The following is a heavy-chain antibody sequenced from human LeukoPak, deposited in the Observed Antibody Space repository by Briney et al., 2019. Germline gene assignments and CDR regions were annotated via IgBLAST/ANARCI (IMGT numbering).Heavy chain of an antibody. CDR2: FSGNDGST. CDR3: AKMTPRSYHMDV. CDR1: GFTFSNYA. J-gene: IGHJ6*03. V-gene: IGHV3-23*01. Sequence: PGGSLRLSCATSGFTFSNYAINWVRQAPGKGLEWVSAFSGNDGSTYYADSVRGRFTISRDNSKHTLYLQMTSLRAEDTAVYYCAKMTPRSYHMDVWGKGTTVTVSS.